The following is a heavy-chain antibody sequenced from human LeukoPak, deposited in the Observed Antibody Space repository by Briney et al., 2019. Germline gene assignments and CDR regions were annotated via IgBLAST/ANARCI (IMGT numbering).Heavy chain of an antibody. CDR3: ARDRSGAFDI. Sequence: SETLSLTCTVSGGSISSGSYYWSWIRQPAGKGLEWIGRIYTSGSTNYNPSLKSRVTISVDTSKNQFSLKLSSVTAADTAVYYCARDRSGAFDIWGQGTMVTASS. D-gene: IGHD3-10*01. J-gene: IGHJ3*02. V-gene: IGHV4-61*02. CDR1: GGSISSGSYY. CDR2: IYTSGST.